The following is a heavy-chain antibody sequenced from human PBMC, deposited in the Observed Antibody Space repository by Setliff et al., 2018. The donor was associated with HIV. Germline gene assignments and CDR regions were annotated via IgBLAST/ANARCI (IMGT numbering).Heavy chain of an antibody. CDR3: ARVPYRSAWFSGGHDAFDI. CDR1: GYSFARYG. Sequence: ASVTVSCKASGYSFARYGLSWVRQAPGQGLEWMGWISGFNGNTKYAPSFQDRVAMTTEPATSTAYMEMRSLRSDDTAVYFCARVPYRSAWFSGGHDAFDIWGQGTMVTVSS. J-gene: IGHJ3*02. CDR2: ISGFNGNT. V-gene: IGHV1-18*01. D-gene: IGHD6-19*01.